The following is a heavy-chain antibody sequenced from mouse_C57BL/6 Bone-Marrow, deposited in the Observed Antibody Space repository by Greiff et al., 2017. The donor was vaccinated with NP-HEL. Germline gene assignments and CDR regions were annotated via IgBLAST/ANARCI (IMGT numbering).Heavy chain of an antibody. Sequence: LVESGAELVRPGASVKLSCKASGYTFTDYYINWVKQRPGQGLEWIARIYPGSGNTYYNEKFKGKATLTAEKSSSTAYMQLSSLTSEDSAVYFCARGTMVTTGFAYWGQGTLVTVSA. CDR2: IYPGSGNT. CDR3: ARGTMVTTGFAY. V-gene: IGHV1-76*01. J-gene: IGHJ3*01. CDR1: GYTFTDYY. D-gene: IGHD2-2*01.